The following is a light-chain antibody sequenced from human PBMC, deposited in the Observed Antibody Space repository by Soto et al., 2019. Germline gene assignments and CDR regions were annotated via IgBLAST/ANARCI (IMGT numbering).Light chain of an antibody. J-gene: IGKJ2*01. CDR1: QSVSSSY. CDR2: GAF. V-gene: IGKV3-20*01. CDR3: QQYCSSPYT. Sequence: EIVLTQSPGTLSLSPGERATRSCRASQSVSSSYVAWYQQKPGQAPRLLIYGAFSRSTGIPDRFSGSGSGTDFTLTISRLQPDDFAVYYCQQYCSSPYTSGKGTKLEIK.